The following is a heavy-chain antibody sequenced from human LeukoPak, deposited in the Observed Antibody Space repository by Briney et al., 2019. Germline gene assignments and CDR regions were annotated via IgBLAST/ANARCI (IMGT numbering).Heavy chain of an antibody. D-gene: IGHD3-16*02. J-gene: IGHJ6*04. Sequence: PGGSLRLSCAASGFTFSSYEMNWVRQAPGKGREWVSYISSSGSTIYYADSVKGRFTISRDNAKNSLYLQMNSLRAEDTAVYYCARESYLGMDVWGKGTTVTVSS. CDR1: GFTFSSYE. V-gene: IGHV3-48*03. CDR3: ARESYLGMDV. CDR2: ISSSGSTI.